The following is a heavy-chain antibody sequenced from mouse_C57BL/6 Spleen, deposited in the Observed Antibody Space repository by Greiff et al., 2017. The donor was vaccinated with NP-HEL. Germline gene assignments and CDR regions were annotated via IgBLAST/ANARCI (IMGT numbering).Heavy chain of an antibody. D-gene: IGHD1-1*01. CDR1: GYTFTSYW. Sequence: QVQLQQPGAELVKPGASVKLSCKASGYTFTSYWMHWVKQRPGQGLEWIGMIHPNSGSTNYNEKFKSKATLTVDKSSSTAYMQLSSLTSADSAVYYCARPKYYYGSSLYYAMDLWAQKISVTV. V-gene: IGHV1-64*01. J-gene: IGHJ4*01. CDR2: IHPNSGST. CDR3: ARPKYYYGSSLYYAMDL.